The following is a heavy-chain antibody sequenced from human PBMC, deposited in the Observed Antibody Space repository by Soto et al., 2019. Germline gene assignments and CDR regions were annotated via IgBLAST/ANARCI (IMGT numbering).Heavy chain of an antibody. D-gene: IGHD2-8*01. CDR3: ARGLMVYASPRPEGAFDI. V-gene: IGHV4-59*01. CDR2: IYYSGST. CDR1: GGSISSYY. J-gene: IGHJ3*02. Sequence: SETLSLTCTVSGGSISSYYWSWIRQPPGKGLEWIGYIYYSGSTNYNPSLKSRVTISVDTSKNQFSLKLGSVTAADTAVYYCARGLMVYASPRPEGAFDIWGQGTMVTVSS.